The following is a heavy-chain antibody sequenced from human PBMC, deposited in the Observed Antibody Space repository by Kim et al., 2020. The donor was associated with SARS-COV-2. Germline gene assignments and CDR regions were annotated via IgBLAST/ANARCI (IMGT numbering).Heavy chain of an antibody. D-gene: IGHD3-22*01. V-gene: IGHV1-18*01. CDR1: GYTFTSYG. Sequence: ASVKVSCKASGYTFTSYGISWVRQAPGQGLEWMGWISAYNGNTNYPQKLQGRVTMTTDTSTSTAYMELRSLRSDDTAVYYCARVWWSSGYYYASGLVDYWGQGTLVTVSS. CDR3: ARVWWSSGYYYASGLVDY. CDR2: ISAYNGNT. J-gene: IGHJ4*02.